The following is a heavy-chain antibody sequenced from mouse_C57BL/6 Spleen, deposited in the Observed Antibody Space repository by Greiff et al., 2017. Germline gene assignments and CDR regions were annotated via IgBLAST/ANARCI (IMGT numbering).Heavy chain of an antibody. J-gene: IGHJ4*01. V-gene: IGHV5-4*03. CDR1: GFTFSSYA. CDR2: ISDGGSYT. Sequence: EVNVVESGGGLVKPGGSLKLSCAASGFTFSSYAMSWVRQTPEKRLEWVATISDGGSYTYYPDNVKGRFTISRDNAKNNLYLQMSHLKSEDTAMYYCARSLLYYYGSSPDYYAMDYWGQGTSVTVSS. CDR3: ARSLLYYYGSSPDYYAMDY. D-gene: IGHD1-1*01.